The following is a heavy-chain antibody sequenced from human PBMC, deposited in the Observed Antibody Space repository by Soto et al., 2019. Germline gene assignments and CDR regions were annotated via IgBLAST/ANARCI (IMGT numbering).Heavy chain of an antibody. J-gene: IGHJ4*02. CDR2: IIPIFGTA. V-gene: IGHV1-69*13. CDR1: GGTFSSYA. D-gene: IGHD3-22*01. CDR3: ARPRITMIASGGNYFDY. Sequence: SVKVSCKASGGTFSSYAVSWVRQAPGQGLEWMGGIIPIFGTANYAQKFQGRVTITADESTSTAYMELSSLRSEDTAVYYCARPRITMIASGGNYFDYWGQGTLVTVSS.